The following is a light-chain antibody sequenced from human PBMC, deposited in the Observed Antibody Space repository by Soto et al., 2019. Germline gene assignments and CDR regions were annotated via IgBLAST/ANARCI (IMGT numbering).Light chain of an antibody. V-gene: IGKV1-17*01. CDR2: AAS. CDR3: LQYNDYPYT. CDR1: QGIRSD. J-gene: IGKJ2*01. Sequence: DIQMTQSPSSLSAAVVDRVTITCRASQGIRSDLGWYQQKPGKAPKRLIYAASSLQTGVPSRFSGSGSGTEFTLTITSLQPEDFATYYCLQYNDYPYTFGQGTKVDIK.